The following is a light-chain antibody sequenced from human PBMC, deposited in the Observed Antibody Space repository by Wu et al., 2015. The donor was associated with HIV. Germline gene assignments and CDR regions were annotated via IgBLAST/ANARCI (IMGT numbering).Light chain of an antibody. J-gene: IGKJ1*01. V-gene: IGKV3-15*01. CDR2: SAS. CDR1: QSIAGN. CDR3: QQYHDWPWT. Sequence: IVMTQSPATLSVSPGERATLSCRASQSIAGNLAWYQQKPGQSPRLLIYSASIRATGIPARFSGSESGTELTLTIRSMQSEDFAVYYCQQYHDWPWTFGRGPRWKS.